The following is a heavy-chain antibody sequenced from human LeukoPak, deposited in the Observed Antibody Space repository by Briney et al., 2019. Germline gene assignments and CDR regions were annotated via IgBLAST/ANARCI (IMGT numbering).Heavy chain of an antibody. J-gene: IGHJ4*02. CDR3: VKDNGQGGFDY. CDR1: RFTFSASL. Sequence: PGGSLRLSCSASRFTFSASLMFWVPQAPGEGPEYVAAISANGGSTYHANTVYGRFTISRDNSKNTLYLQMSSLRAEDTAVYYCVKDNGQGGFDYWGRGTLVTVSS. V-gene: IGHV3-64D*09. CDR2: ISANGGST. D-gene: IGHD3-16*01.